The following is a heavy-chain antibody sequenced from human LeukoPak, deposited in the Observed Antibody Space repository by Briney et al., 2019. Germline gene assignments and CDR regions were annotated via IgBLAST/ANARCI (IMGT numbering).Heavy chain of an antibody. D-gene: IGHD1-26*01. Sequence: GGSLRLSCGASGFTFSSSGMHWVRQAPGKGLEWVAFIRFDGSNKYYTDSVKGRFTISRDNSKNTLSLQMNSLRAEDTALYYCAKDAGSYSYFDSWGQGTLVTVSS. CDR2: IRFDGSNK. CDR1: GFTFSSSG. V-gene: IGHV3-30*02. J-gene: IGHJ4*02. CDR3: AKDAGSYSYFDS.